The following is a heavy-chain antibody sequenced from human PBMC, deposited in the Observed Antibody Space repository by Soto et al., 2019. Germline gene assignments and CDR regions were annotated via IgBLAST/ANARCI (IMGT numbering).Heavy chain of an antibody. CDR1: GFTFRGSP. J-gene: IGHJ4*02. D-gene: IGHD2-2*01. CDR2: IRSDSASSAI. Sequence: EAQLVESGGGLVQPGGSLQLSCAASGFTFRGSPVHWVRQASGKGLEWVGRIRSDSASSAIAYAASVGGWFTASRDDSKNTAYLQVSTLEVENTALYSCVLEGCRSTGCDSRALGGRGTLVTVSS. V-gene: IGHV3-73*01. CDR3: VLEGCRSTGCDSRAL.